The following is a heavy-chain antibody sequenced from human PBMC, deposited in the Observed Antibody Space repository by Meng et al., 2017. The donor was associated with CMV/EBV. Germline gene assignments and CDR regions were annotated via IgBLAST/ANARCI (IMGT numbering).Heavy chain of an antibody. J-gene: IGHJ4*02. Sequence: GSLRLSCTVSGGSISSYYWSWIRQPPGKGLEWIGYIYYSGSTNYNPSLKSRVTISVDTSKNQFSLKLSSVTAADTAVYYCARYNTARFLFDYWGQGTLVTVSS. CDR1: GGSISSYY. V-gene: IGHV4-59*01. CDR2: IYYSGST. CDR3: ARYNTARFLFDY. D-gene: IGHD6-6*01.